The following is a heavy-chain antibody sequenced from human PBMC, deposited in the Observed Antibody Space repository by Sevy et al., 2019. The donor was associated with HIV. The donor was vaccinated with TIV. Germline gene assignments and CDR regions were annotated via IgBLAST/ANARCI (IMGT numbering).Heavy chain of an antibody. CDR2: IYYNGNT. CDR3: ARGMSAGSIAY. CDR1: GDSISSYY. D-gene: IGHD6-13*01. J-gene: IGHJ4*02. Sequence: SEILSLTCTVSGDSISSYYWSWIRQPPGKGLEWIGYIYYNGNTNYNPSLKSRVTISVDASKNQFSLKLSSVTAGDTAVYYCARGMSAGSIAYWGQGTLVTVS. V-gene: IGHV4-59*01.